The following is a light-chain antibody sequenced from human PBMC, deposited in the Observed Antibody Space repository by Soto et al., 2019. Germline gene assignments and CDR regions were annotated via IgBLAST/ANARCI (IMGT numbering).Light chain of an antibody. Sequence: LVVTQSPASLTESVVESDTITYKTRQXXLYRSNNQNYLAWFQHKEGQPPKLLIYWASIRESGVPDRFSGSGSGTDFTLTINGLQAEDVAVYYCQQYYSLWTFGQGTKVDIK. CDR1: QXXLYRSNNQNY. CDR2: WAS. V-gene: IGKV4-1*01. CDR3: QQYYSLWT. J-gene: IGKJ1*01.